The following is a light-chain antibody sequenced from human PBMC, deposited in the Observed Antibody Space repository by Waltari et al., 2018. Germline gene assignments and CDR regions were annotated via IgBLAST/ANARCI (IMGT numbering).Light chain of an antibody. CDR1: ASNIGAGYD. V-gene: IGLV1-40*01. J-gene: IGLJ3*02. CDR2: GNT. Sequence: QSVLTQPPSVSGAPGQRVTISCPGSASNIGAGYDVHWSQQLPGTAPKLLIYGNTNRPSGVSDRFSGSKSGTSGSLAITGLQAEDEAYYYCQSYDRSLTGSWVFGGGTKLTVL. CDR3: QSYDRSLTGSWV.